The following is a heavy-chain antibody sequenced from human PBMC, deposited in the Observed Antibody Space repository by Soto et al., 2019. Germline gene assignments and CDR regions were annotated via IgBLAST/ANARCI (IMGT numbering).Heavy chain of an antibody. CDR2: IIPIFGTA. CDR3: ASGAAAMVPHLDY. D-gene: IGHD3-10*01. Sequence: QVQLVQSGAEVKKPGSSVKVSCKASGGTFSSYAISWVRQAPGQGLGWMGGIIPIFGTANYAQKFQGRVTITADESTSPAYMGLSSLRSEDTAVYYCASGAAAMVPHLDYWGQGTLVTVSS. V-gene: IGHV1-69*01. J-gene: IGHJ4*02. CDR1: GGTFSSYA.